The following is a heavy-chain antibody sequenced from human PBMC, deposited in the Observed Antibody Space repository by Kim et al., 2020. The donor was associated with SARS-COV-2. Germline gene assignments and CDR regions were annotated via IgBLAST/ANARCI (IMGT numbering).Heavy chain of an antibody. V-gene: IGHV3-15*01. J-gene: IGHJ4*02. CDR2: IKSKTDGGTT. CDR1: GFTFSNAW. CDR3: TTQKGWQWLAGY. D-gene: IGHD6-19*01. Sequence: GGSLRLSCAASGFTFSNAWMSWVRQAPGKGLEWVGRIKSKTDGGTTDYAAPVKDRFTISRDDSKNTLYLQMNSLKTEDTAVYYCTTQKGWQWLAGYWGQGTLVTVSS.